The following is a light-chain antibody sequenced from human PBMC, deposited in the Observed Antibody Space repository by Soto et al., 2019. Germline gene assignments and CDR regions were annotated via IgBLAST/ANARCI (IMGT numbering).Light chain of an antibody. CDR3: QQYNNWPDT. CDR1: QSVSSN. Sequence: EIVMTQSPATLSVSPGERATLSCRASQSVSSNLAWYQQKPGQAPRLLIYGASTRATGIPARFSGSGSRTPFTLTISSLQSEDFAVYYCQQYNNWPDTFGPGTKVDIK. CDR2: GAS. V-gene: IGKV3-15*01. J-gene: IGKJ3*01.